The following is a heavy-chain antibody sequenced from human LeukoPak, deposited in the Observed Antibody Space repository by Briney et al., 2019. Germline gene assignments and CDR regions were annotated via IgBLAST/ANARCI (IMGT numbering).Heavy chain of an antibody. V-gene: IGHV4-39*01. J-gene: IGHJ3*02. CDR3: ARHRGYSSPFYI. CDR1: GGSISSTSYY. Sequence: SETLSLTCTVSGGSISSTSYYWGWIRQPPGKGLEWIGSIYYSGSTYYNPSLKSRVTISVDTSKNQFSLKLSSVTAADTAVYYCARHRGYSSPFYIWGQGTMVTVSS. CDR2: IYYSGST. D-gene: IGHD6-13*01.